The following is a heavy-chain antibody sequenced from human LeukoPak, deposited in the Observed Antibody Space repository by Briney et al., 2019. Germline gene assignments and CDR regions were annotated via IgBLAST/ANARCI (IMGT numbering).Heavy chain of an antibody. CDR1: GYTFTSYG. CDR2: ISAYNGNT. V-gene: IGHV1-18*01. J-gene: IGHJ5*02. Sequence: GASVKVSCKASGYTFTSYGISWVRQAPGQGLEWMGWISAYNGNTNYAQKLQGRVTMTTDTSTSTAYMELRSLRSDDTAVYYCARESGIAVPGGWFDPWGQGTPVTVSS. CDR3: ARESGIAVPGGWFDP. D-gene: IGHD6-13*01.